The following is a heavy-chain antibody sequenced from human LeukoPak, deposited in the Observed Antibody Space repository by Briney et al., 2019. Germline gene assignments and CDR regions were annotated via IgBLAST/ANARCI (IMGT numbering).Heavy chain of an antibody. D-gene: IGHD3-10*01. CDR1: GFTFSSYA. Sequence: GGSLRLSCAASGFTFSSYAMSWVRQAPGTGLEWVSAISGSGGSTYYADSVQGRFTISRDNSKNTLYLQMNSLRAEDTAVYYCAKVQYGSGSKNRYVDYWGQGTLVTVSS. J-gene: IGHJ4*02. CDR2: ISGSGGST. CDR3: AKVQYGSGSKNRYVDY. V-gene: IGHV3-23*01.